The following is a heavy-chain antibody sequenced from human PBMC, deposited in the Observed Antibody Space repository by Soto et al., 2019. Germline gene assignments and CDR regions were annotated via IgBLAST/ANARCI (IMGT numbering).Heavy chain of an antibody. Sequence: QVQLVESGGGVVQPGGSLRLSCAASGFTFTNYAMHWVRQAPGKGLEWVAIISYDGSHKFYADSVKGRFTISRDNSKNTLYLQMNSLRAEDTAMYYCAKILATNWWWLDPWGQGTLVTVSS. D-gene: IGHD2-15*01. J-gene: IGHJ5*02. V-gene: IGHV3-30-3*02. CDR1: GFTFTNYA. CDR3: AKILATNWWWLDP. CDR2: ISYDGSHK.